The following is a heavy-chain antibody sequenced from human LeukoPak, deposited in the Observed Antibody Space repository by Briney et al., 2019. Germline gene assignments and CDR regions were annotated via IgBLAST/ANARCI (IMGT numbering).Heavy chain of an antibody. CDR1: GGTFSSYA. V-gene: IGHV1-69*13. CDR2: IIPIFGTA. CDR3: AEGFLGYYYMDV. D-gene: IGHD3-3*01. J-gene: IGHJ6*03. Sequence: SVKVSCKASGGTFSSYAISWVRQAPGQGLEWMGGIIPIFGTANYAQKFQGRVTITADESTSTAYMELSSLRSEDTAVYYCAEGFLGYYYMDVWGKGTTVTVSS.